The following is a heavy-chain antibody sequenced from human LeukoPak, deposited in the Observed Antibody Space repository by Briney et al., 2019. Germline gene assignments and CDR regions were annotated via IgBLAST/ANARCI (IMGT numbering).Heavy chain of an antibody. J-gene: IGHJ4*02. CDR2: ISGSGVSR. Sequence: GGSLRLSCAASGFTFSSHAMSWVRQAAGKGLEWVSAISGSGVSRYHADSVKGRFTISRDNYKNSLYLQMNSLGAEDTAIYYCAKEGSSSWYGFDYWSQGTLVTVSS. CDR3: AKEGSSSWYGFDY. V-gene: IGHV3-23*01. D-gene: IGHD6-13*01. CDR1: GFTFSSHA.